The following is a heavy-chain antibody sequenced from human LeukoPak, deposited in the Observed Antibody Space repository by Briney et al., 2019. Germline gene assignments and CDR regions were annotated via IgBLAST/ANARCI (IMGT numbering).Heavy chain of an antibody. CDR1: GGTFSSYA. Sequence: GASVKVSCKXSGGTFSSYAISWVRQAPGQGLEWMGGIIPIFGTANYSQKFQGRVTITADESTSTAYMELSSLRSEDTAVYYCARAVPTNDFWSGYSFDYWGQGTLVTVSS. V-gene: IGHV1-69*13. CDR3: ARAVPTNDFWSGYSFDY. D-gene: IGHD3-3*01. CDR2: IIPIFGTA. J-gene: IGHJ4*02.